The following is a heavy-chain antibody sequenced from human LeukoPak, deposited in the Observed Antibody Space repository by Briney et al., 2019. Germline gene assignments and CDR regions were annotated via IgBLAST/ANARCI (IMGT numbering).Heavy chain of an antibody. CDR3: ARTYCSSTSCYKDGSDY. CDR2: INPNSGGT. D-gene: IGHD2-2*02. V-gene: IGHV1-2*02. CDR1: GYTFTGYY. J-gene: IGHJ4*02. Sequence: ASMKVSCKASGYTFTGYYMHWVRQAPGQGLEWVGWINPNSGGTNYAQKFQGRVTMTRDTSISTAYMELSRLRSDDTAVYFCARTYCSSTSCYKDGSDYWGQGTLVTVSS.